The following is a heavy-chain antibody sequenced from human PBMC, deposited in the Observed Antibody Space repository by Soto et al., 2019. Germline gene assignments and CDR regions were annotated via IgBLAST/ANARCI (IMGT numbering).Heavy chain of an antibody. CDR2: IIPLFGTP. D-gene: IGHD3-22*01. CDR1: GGTFSTFA. CDR3: ASGLIKVVIFYFDY. V-gene: IGHV1-69*01. Sequence: QVQLEQSGAEVKKSGSSVKVSCRASGGTFSTFAISWVRQAPGQGLEWMGGIIPLFGTPKYAQKFQGRVTITADESTSTAYMELSSLRSEDTAVYYCASGLIKVVIFYFDYWGQGTLVTVSS. J-gene: IGHJ4*02.